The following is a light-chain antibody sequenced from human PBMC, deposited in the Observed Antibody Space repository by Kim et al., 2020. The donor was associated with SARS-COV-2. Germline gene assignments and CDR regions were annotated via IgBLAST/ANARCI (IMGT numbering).Light chain of an antibody. J-gene: IGKJ4*01. Sequence: ASVGYTVSITCRASQSIGTLLAWYQQKPGKGPNLLIYGASTLQSGVPSRFSGSGSGTEFTLTISSLQPDDSATYFCQEYNTYPLTFGGGTKVDIK. CDR2: GAS. V-gene: IGKV1-5*03. CDR3: QEYNTYPLT. CDR1: QSIGTL.